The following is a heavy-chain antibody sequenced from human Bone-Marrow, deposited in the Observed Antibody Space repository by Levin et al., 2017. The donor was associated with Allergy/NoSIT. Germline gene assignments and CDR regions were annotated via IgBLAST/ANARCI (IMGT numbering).Heavy chain of an antibody. D-gene: IGHD3/OR15-3a*01. CDR1: GISFSSYA. CDR3: TRSYDFLTVWFDH. V-gene: IGHV3-30*04. J-gene: IGHJ5*02. CDR2: ISFDGSNK. Sequence: GESLKISCEVSGISFSSYAMHWVRQAPGKGLEWVAMISFDGSNKEYVDSVKGRFTISRDNSKNILYLEMKNLTTEDTAVFYCTRSYDFLTVWFDHWGQGTLLTVSS.